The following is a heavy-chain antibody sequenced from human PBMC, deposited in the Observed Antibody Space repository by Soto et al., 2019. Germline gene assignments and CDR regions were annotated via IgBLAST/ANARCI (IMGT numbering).Heavy chain of an antibody. Sequence: SVKVSCKASGGTFSSYGISWVRQAPGQGLEWMGGIIPIFGTANYAQKFQGRVTITADESTSTAYMELSSLRSEDTAVYYCARVRTSGYYYDSSGSGIDYWGQGTLVTVSS. D-gene: IGHD3-22*01. V-gene: IGHV1-69*13. J-gene: IGHJ4*02. CDR3: ARVRTSGYYYDSSGSGIDY. CDR2: IIPIFGTA. CDR1: GGTFSSYG.